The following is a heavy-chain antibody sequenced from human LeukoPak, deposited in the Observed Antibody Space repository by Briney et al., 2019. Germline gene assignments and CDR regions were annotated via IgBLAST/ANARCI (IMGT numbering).Heavy chain of an antibody. CDR1: GFTFSSYW. CDR3: ARGSAGSYFDY. Sequence: GGSLRLSCAASGFTFSSYWMHWVRQAPGKGLEWVSGISWNSGSIGYADSVKGRFTISRDNAKNSLYLQMNSLRAEDTALYYCARGSAGSYFDYWGQGTLVTVSS. D-gene: IGHD3-10*01. J-gene: IGHJ4*02. V-gene: IGHV3-9*01. CDR2: ISWNSGSI.